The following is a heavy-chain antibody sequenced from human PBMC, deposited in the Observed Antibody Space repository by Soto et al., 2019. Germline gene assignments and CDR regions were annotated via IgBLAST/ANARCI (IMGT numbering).Heavy chain of an antibody. CDR3: ARNAKKSYGYFPDAFDI. CDR2: INAYNGNT. V-gene: IGHV1-18*01. D-gene: IGHD5-18*01. Sequence: QVQLVQSGAGEKKPGAPVKGPCKLSVYTLTSSGIGWGDQAPGQGLEGMEWINAYNGNTNSATKLQGRVTKTTDASTSTGYMELRSLRADDSAVYYFARNAKKSYGYFPDAFDIRGQGTMVTVSS. CDR1: VYTLTSSG. J-gene: IGHJ3*02.